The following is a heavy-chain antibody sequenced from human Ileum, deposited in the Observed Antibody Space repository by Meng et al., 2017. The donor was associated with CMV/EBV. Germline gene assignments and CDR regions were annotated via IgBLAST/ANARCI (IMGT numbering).Heavy chain of an antibody. Sequence: GGSLRLSCEASGFNFSASNMNWVRRAPGKGLEWVSSITSGPSYVYYADSVKGRFTISRDNTKNSLYLQMNSLGAEDTAVYYCATDRGIIPSRPGALDIWGQGAKVTVSS. D-gene: IGHD6-6*01. V-gene: IGHV3-21*01. CDR3: ATDRGIIPSRPGALDI. CDR2: ITSGPSYV. CDR1: GFNFSASN. J-gene: IGHJ3*02.